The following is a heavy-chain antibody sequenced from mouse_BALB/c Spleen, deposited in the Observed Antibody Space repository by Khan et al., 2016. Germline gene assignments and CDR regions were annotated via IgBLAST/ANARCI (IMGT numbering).Heavy chain of an antibody. CDR3: ARSRLAWFAY. V-gene: IGHV3-2*02. J-gene: IGHJ3*01. CDR2: IHYSGNT. Sequence: EVQLQESGPGLVKPSQSLSLTCTVTGYSITSDYDWNWIRQFPGNKLEWMGYIHYSGNTNYNPSLKSRISITRDTSKHQFFQQLISLTTEDTATYSCARSRLAWFAYWGQVTLVTVSA. CDR1: GYSITSDYD.